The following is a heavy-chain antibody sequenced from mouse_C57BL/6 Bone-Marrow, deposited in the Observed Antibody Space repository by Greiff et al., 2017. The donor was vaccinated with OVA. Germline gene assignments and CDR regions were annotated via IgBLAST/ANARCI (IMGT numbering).Heavy chain of an antibody. V-gene: IGHV1-26*01. CDR2: INPNNGGT. J-gene: IGHJ1*03. CDR3: ARNVRWLLRYFDV. D-gene: IGHD2-3*01. CDR1: GYTFTDYY. Sequence: EVQLQQSGPELVKPGASVKISCKASGYTFTDYYMNWVKQSHGKSLEWIGDINPNNGGTSYNQKFKGKATLTVDKSSSTAYMELRSLTSEDSAVYYCARNVRWLLRYFDVWGTGTTVTVSS.